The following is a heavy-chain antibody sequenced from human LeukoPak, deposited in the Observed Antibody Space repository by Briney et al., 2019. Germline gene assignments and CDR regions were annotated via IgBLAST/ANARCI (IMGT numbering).Heavy chain of an antibody. CDR2: INSDGSST. J-gene: IGHJ6*03. Sequence: GGSLRLSCAASGFTFSSYWMHWVRQAPGKGLVWVSRINSDGSSTSYADSVKGRFTISRDNAKNTLYLQMNSLRAEDTAVYYCAREPTLYYYGSGSPKYYMDVWGKGTTVTVSS. V-gene: IGHV3-74*01. CDR3: AREPTLYYYGSGSPKYYMDV. CDR1: GFTFSSYW. D-gene: IGHD3-10*01.